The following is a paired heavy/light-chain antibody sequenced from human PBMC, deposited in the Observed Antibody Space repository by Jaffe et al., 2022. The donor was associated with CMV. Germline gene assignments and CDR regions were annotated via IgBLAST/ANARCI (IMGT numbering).Heavy chain of an antibody. Sequence: EVQLVESGGGLVKPGGSLRLSCTASGFTFNHYSFNWVRQAPGKGLEWVSSINNSTSYIYYADSVKGRFTISRDNTKNSLYLQMNSLRAEDTAVYYCAREMDFGDYLGYYYMDVWGKGTTVTVSS. CDR1: GFTFNHYS. J-gene: IGHJ6*03. CDR3: AREMDFGDYLGYYYMDV. D-gene: IGHD4-17*01. CDR2: INNSTSYI. V-gene: IGHV3-21*01.
Light chain of an antibody. CDR1: NIGTKG. Sequence: SYVLTQPPSVSVAPGQTARLSCGGNNIGTKGVHWFQQKPGQAPVLVIYYDSDRPSGISERFSGSNSGNTATLTISRVEAGDEADYYCQVWDSSSNHRVFGGGTKLTVL. CDR3: QVWDSSSNHRV. CDR2: YDS. V-gene: IGLV3-21*04. J-gene: IGLJ3*02.